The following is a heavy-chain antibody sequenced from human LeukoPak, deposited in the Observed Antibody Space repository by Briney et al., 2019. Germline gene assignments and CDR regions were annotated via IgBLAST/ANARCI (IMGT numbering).Heavy chain of an antibody. V-gene: IGHV3-30*04. CDR2: ISYDGSNK. D-gene: IGHD1-26*01. J-gene: IGHJ6*03. Sequence: GGSLRLSCAASGFTFSSYAMHWVRQAPGKGLEWVAVISYDGSNKYYADSVKGRFTISRDNSKNTLYLQMNSLRAEDTAVYYCARGNQRSYSYYYYYMDVWGKGTTVTVSS. CDR1: GFTFSSYA. CDR3: ARGNQRSYSYYYYYMDV.